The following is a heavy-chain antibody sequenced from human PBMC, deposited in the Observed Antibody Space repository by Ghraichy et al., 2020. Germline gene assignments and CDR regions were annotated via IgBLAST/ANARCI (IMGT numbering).Heavy chain of an antibody. CDR1: GGSISSSSYY. CDR2: IYYSGST. CDR3: ARLDGYCSSTSCYEGYDY. Sequence: SETLSLTCTVSGGSISSSSYYWGWIRQPPGKGLEWIGSIYYSGSTYYNPSLKSRVTISVDTSKNQFSLKLSSVTAADTAVYYCARLDGYCSSTSCYEGYDYWGQGTLVTVSS. V-gene: IGHV4-39*07. J-gene: IGHJ4*02. D-gene: IGHD2-2*01.